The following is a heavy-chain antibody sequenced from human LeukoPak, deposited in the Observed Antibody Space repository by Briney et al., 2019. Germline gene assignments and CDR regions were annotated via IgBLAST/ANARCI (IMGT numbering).Heavy chain of an antibody. V-gene: IGHV4-4*07. J-gene: IGHJ6*03. D-gene: IGHD2-21*01. CDR1: GDSISNCY. CDR3: AGMHTVGYYYYYYMDV. Sequence: PSETLSLTCTVSGDSISNCYWSWIRQSAEKKLEYIGRIYTTGSTNSNPSLESRVTMSLDTSKNQFSLRLSSVTAADTAVYYCAGMHTVGYYYYYYMDVWGKGTPVTVSS. CDR2: IYTTGST.